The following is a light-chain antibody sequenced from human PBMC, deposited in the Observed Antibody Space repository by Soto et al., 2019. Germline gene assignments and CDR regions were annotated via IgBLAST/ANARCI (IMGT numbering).Light chain of an antibody. J-gene: IGLJ1*01. Sequence: QSVLTQPPSASGSPGQSVTISCTGTSGDVGAYKFVSWYQQNPGKAPKLIIYSNNQRPSGVPDRFSGSKSGTSASLAISGLRSEDEADYYCAAWDDSLSGYVFGTGPKVNVL. CDR3: AAWDDSLSGYV. V-gene: IGLV1-47*02. CDR2: SNN. CDR1: SGDVGAYKF.